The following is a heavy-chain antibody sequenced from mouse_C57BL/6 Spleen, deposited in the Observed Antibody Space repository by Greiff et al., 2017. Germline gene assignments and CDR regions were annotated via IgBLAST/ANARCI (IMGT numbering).Heavy chain of an antibody. D-gene: IGHD2-1*01. V-gene: IGHV1-53*01. CDR3: ARTWSSYGKLDY. CDR1: GYTLTSYW. Sequence: QVQLKQPGTELVKPGASVKLSCKASGYTLTSYWMHWVKQRPGQGLEWIGNINPSNGGTNYNEKFKSKATLTVDKSSSTAYMQLSSLTSEDSAVYYCARTWSSYGKLDYWGQGTTLTVSS. J-gene: IGHJ2*01. CDR2: INPSNGGT.